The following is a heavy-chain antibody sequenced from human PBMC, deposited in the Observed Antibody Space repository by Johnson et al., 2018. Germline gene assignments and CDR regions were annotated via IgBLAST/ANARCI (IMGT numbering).Heavy chain of an antibody. CDR2: INPSGGST. CDR3: AREPAYYDSSGYYYYYYYMDV. Sequence: QVQLVQSGAEVKKPGASVKVSCKASGYTFTSYYMHWVRQAPGQGLEWMGIINPSGGSTSYAQKFQGRVTMTRDTSTSTVSMELSSLRSEDTAVYYCAREPAYYDSSGYYYYYYYMDVWGKGTTVTVSS. CDR1: GYTFTSYY. J-gene: IGHJ6*03. D-gene: IGHD3-22*01. V-gene: IGHV1-46*01.